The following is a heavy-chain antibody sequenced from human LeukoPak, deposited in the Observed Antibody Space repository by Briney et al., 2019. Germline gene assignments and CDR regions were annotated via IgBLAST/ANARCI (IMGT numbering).Heavy chain of an antibody. CDR3: ARGDAYYDYVWGSYTAFDI. CDR1: GGSISSYY. CDR2: IYYSGST. Sequence: SETLSLTCTVSGGSISSYYWSWIRQPPGKGLEWIGYIYYSGSTNYNPSLKSRVTISVDTSKNQFSLKLSSVTAADTAVYSCARGDAYYDYVWGSYTAFDIWGQGTMVTVSS. V-gene: IGHV4-59*01. D-gene: IGHD3-16*01. J-gene: IGHJ3*02.